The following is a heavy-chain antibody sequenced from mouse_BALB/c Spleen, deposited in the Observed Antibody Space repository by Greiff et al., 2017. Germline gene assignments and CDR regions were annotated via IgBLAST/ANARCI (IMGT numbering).Heavy chain of an antibody. Sequence: VHVKQSGAELVKPGASVKLSCTASGFNIKDTYMHWVKQRPEQGLEWIGRIDPANGNTKYDPKFQGKATITADTSSNTAYLQLSSLTSEDTAVYYCARTGKAWFAYWGQGTLVTVSA. CDR3: ARTGKAWFAY. CDR1: GFNIKDTY. D-gene: IGHD4-1*01. V-gene: IGHV14-3*02. CDR2: IDPANGNT. J-gene: IGHJ3*01.